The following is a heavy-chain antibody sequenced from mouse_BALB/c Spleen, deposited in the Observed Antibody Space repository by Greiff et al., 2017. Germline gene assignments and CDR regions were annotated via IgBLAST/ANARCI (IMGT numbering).Heavy chain of an antibody. Sequence: QVHVKQSGPGLVAPSQSLSITCTVSGFSLTGYGVNWVRQPPGKGLEWLGMIWGDGSTDYNSALKSRLSISKDNSKSQVFLKMNSLQTDDTARYYCARGYYGYYFDYWGQGTTLTVSS. CDR3: ARGYYGYYFDY. CDR2: IWGDGST. D-gene: IGHD1-2*01. CDR1: GFSLTGYG. V-gene: IGHV2-6-7*01. J-gene: IGHJ2*01.